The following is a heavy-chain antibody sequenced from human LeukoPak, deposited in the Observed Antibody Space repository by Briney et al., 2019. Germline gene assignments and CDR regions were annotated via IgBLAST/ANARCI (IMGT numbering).Heavy chain of an antibody. Sequence: GGSLRLSCTASGFTFGDYAMSWFRQAPGKGLEWVGFIRSKAYGGTTEYAASVKGRFTISRDYSKSIAYLQMNSLKTEDTAVYYCTRDRAPTYYDFWPIGWGYYMDVWGKGTTVTVSS. CDR3: TRDRAPTYYDFWPIGWGYYMDV. CDR1: GFTFGDYA. V-gene: IGHV3-49*03. CDR2: IRSKAYGGTT. D-gene: IGHD3-3*01. J-gene: IGHJ6*03.